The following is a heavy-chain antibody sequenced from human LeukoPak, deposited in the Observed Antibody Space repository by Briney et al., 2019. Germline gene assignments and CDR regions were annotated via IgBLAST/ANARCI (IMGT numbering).Heavy chain of an antibody. CDR2: IIPIFGTA. D-gene: IGHD6-19*01. Sequence: ASVKVSCKASGGTFSSYAISWVRQAPGEGLEWMGGIIPIFGTANYAQKCQGRVTITADESTSTAYMELSSLRSEDTAVYYCARESTVAGFDYWGQGTLVTVSS. J-gene: IGHJ4*02. CDR1: GGTFSSYA. V-gene: IGHV1-69*13. CDR3: ARESTVAGFDY.